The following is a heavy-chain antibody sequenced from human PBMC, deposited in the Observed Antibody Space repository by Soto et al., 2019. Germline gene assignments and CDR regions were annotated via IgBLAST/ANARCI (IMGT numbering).Heavy chain of an antibody. CDR2: ISYDGSNK. CDR3: ARDPLNPVVVISNYFAY. CDR1: GFTFSSYA. V-gene: IGHV3-30-3*01. D-gene: IGHD3-22*01. Sequence: GGSLRLSCAASGFTFSSYAMHWVRQAPGKGLEWVAVISYDGSNKYYADSVKGRFTISRDNSKNTLYLQMNSLRAEDTAVYYCARDPLNPVVVISNYFAYWGQGTLVTVSS. J-gene: IGHJ4*02.